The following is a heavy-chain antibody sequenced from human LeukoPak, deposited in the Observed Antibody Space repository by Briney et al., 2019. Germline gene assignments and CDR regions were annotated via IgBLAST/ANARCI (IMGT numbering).Heavy chain of an antibody. J-gene: IGHJ4*02. CDR3: ARAGGGYDSSGYYEDFDY. Sequence: ASVKVSCKASGYTFTGYYMHWVRQAPGQGLEWMGRINPNSGGTNYAQKFQGKVTMTRDTSISTAYMELSRLRSGDTAVYYCARAGGGYDSSGYYEDFDYWGQGTLVTVSS. CDR1: GYTFTGYY. CDR2: INPNSGGT. D-gene: IGHD3-22*01. V-gene: IGHV1-2*06.